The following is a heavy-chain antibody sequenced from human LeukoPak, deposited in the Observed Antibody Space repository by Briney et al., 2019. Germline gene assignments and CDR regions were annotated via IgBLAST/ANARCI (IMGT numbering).Heavy chain of an antibody. J-gene: IGHJ4*02. D-gene: IGHD6-13*01. Sequence: GGSLRLSCRASGFTFSTYAMSWVRQAPGKGLEWVSSISDGGGRTFYAESVKGRFTVSRDNSKNTLYLRMNSLRAEDTAIYYCTKNQILDDSGSWYAFWGQGTLVTVSS. V-gene: IGHV3-23*01. CDR2: ISDGGGRT. CDR3: TKNQILDDSGSWYAF. CDR1: GFTFSTYA.